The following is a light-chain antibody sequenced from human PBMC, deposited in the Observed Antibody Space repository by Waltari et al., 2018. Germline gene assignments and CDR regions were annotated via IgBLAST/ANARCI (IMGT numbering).Light chain of an antibody. CDR1: SSNIGSKA. CDR2: TND. J-gene: IGLJ2*01. Sequence: QSVLTQPPSVSGTPGQRVTISCSGSSSNIGSKAVNWYEHLPGTAPKLLIYTNDQRPSGVPDLFSGCKSGTSASLAISGLQSEDEADYYCAAWDDSLNGVVFGGGTKVTVL. CDR3: AAWDDSLNGVV. V-gene: IGLV1-44*01.